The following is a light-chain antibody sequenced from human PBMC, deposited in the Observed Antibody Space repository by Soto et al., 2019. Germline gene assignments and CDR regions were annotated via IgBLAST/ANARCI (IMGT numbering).Light chain of an antibody. CDR3: SSYTRGSVSI. V-gene: IGLV2-14*01. CDR1: GSDVGGYNY. Sequence: QSALTQPASVSGSPGQSITISCTGTGSDVGGYNYVSWYQQQPGKAPKLIIYEVTNRPSGVSHRFSGSKSGDTASLTISGLQVEDEADYYWSSYTRGSVSIFGGGTKLTVL. J-gene: IGLJ2*01. CDR2: EVT.